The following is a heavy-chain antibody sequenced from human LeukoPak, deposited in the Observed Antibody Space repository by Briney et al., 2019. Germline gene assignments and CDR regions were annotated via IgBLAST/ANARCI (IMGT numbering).Heavy chain of an antibody. CDR2: INYSGNT. V-gene: IGHV4-59*01. Sequence: SETLSLTCTVSGGSISSYYWSWIRQPPGKGLEWIGYINYSGNTNYNPSLKSRVTIAVDTSKNQFSPKLSSVTAADTAVYYCARDKGEYHDSSGYLDYWGQGTLVTVSS. J-gene: IGHJ4*02. D-gene: IGHD3-22*01. CDR3: ARDKGEYHDSSGYLDY. CDR1: GGSISSYY.